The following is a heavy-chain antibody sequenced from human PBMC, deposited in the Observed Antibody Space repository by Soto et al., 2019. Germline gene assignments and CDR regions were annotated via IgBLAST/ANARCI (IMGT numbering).Heavy chain of an antibody. Sequence: TLSLTCTGSRSSRNSGSYYWSWIRQPPWKGLEWIGYISNSGSTYYSPSLKSRLTISIDTSKNQFSLKLNSVTAADTAVYYCAREWGDCGDGSCYLPFFDLWGQGALVTVSS. CDR3: AREWGDCGDGSCYLPFFDL. J-gene: IGHJ4*02. CDR1: RSSRNSGSYY. D-gene: IGHD2-15*01. V-gene: IGHV4-30-4*01. CDR2: ISNSGST.